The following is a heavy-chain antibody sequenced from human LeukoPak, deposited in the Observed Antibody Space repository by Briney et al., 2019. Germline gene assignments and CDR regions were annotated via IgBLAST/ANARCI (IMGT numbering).Heavy chain of an antibody. CDR1: GGSFSGYY. D-gene: IGHD1-7*01. CDR2: INHSGST. CDR3: ARGAIRTGTTLFYYGMDV. Sequence: SETLSLTCAVYGGSFSGYYWSWIRQPPGKGLEWIGEINHSGSTNYNPSLKSRVTISVDTSKHQFSLKLSSVTAADTAVYYCARGAIRTGTTLFYYGMDVWGQGTTVTVSS. J-gene: IGHJ6*02. V-gene: IGHV4-34*01.